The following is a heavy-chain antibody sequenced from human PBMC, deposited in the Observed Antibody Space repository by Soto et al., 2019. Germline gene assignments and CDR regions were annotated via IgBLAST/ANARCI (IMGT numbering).Heavy chain of an antibody. CDR2: ISSNSVTI. CDR1: GFIFSKYS. J-gene: IGHJ4*02. Sequence: PGGSLRLSCCASGFIFSKYSMNWVRQAPGKGLEWLSYISSNSVTIYYADSVRGRFTIFRDNAKNSLYLQMNSLRDEDTAVYYCAREDILGTRSFDYWGQGALVTVSS. V-gene: IGHV3-48*02. D-gene: IGHD1-26*01. CDR3: AREDILGTRSFDY.